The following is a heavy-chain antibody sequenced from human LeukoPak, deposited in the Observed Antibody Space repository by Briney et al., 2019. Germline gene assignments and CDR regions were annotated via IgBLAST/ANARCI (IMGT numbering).Heavy chain of an antibody. V-gene: IGHV4-34*01. J-gene: IGHJ1*01. CDR1: GGSFSGYY. CDR3: AREGGLHQRDFQH. D-gene: IGHD2-21*01. Sequence: SETLSLTCAVYGGSFSGYYWSWIRQPPGKGLEWIGEINHSGSTNYNPSLKSRVTISVDTSKNQFSLKLSSVTAADTAVYYCAREGGLHQRDFQHWGQGTLVTVSS. CDR2: INHSGST.